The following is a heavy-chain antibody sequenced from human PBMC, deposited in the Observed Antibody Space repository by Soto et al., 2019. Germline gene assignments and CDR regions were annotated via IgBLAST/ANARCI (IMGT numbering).Heavy chain of an antibody. CDR3: ARHSYYSNPLRFDP. Sequence: QVQLQESGPGLVQPSETLSLTCTVSGGSITGYYWSWIRQPPGKGPEWIGNIHYRGSTNYNPSLKRRLTISVDTSKNQFSLRLSSVTAAETAVYYCARHSYYSNPLRFDPWGQGTLVTVSS. D-gene: IGHD2-2*01. V-gene: IGHV4-59*08. J-gene: IGHJ5*02. CDR1: GGSITGYY. CDR2: IHYRGST.